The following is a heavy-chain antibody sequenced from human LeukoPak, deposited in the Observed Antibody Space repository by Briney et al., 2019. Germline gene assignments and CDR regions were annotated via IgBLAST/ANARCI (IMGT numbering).Heavy chain of an antibody. J-gene: IGHJ4*02. CDR3: ARQVVAVAGTGYFDY. Sequence: PSGTLSLTCGVSGGSISGTNWWSWVRQPPGQGLEWIGEISLRGLINYNPSLRSRLTMSLDESKNQVSLNLTSVTAADTAVYFCARQVVAVAGTGYFDYWGQGTLVTVSS. CDR2: ISLRGLI. CDR1: GGSISGTNW. V-gene: IGHV4-4*02. D-gene: IGHD6-19*01.